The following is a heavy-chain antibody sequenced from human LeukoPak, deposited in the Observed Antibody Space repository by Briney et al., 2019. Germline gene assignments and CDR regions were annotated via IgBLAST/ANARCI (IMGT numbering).Heavy chain of an antibody. CDR1: GFTFSSYA. J-gene: IGHJ5*02. CDR2: ISGSGGST. Sequence: PGGSLRLSCAASGFTFSSYAMSWVRQAPGKGLEWVSGISGSGGSTYYADSVKGRFTISRDNSKNTLYLQMNSLRAEDTAVYYCAKDIVVVISAGDWLDPWGQGTLVTVSS. D-gene: IGHD2-21*01. CDR3: AKDIVVVISAGDWLDP. V-gene: IGHV3-23*01.